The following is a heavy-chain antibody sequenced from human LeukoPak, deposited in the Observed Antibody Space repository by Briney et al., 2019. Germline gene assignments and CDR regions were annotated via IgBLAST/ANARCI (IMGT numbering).Heavy chain of an antibody. CDR1: GYTFTGYY. D-gene: IGHD2-2*01. Sequence: ASVKVSCKASGYTFTGYYMHWVRQAPGQGLEWMGWISAYNGNTKYAQRLQGRVTMTTDTSTSTAYMELRSLRSDDTAVYYCARDSRVVPAALSDYWGQGTLVTVSS. CDR3: ARDSRVVPAALSDY. CDR2: ISAYNGNT. J-gene: IGHJ4*02. V-gene: IGHV1-18*04.